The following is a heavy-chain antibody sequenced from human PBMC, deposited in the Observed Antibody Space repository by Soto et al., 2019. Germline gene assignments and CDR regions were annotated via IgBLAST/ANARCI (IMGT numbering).Heavy chain of an antibody. Sequence: AGSLRLSCAASGFTFSNYGMNWVRQAPGKGLEWVANIKPDGSQKWYVDSVRGRFTISRDNAKNSLYLQMSSLRAEDTAIYYCARGDYYDTNGPFSDAFDVWGQGTMVTVSS. D-gene: IGHD3-22*01. V-gene: IGHV3-7*04. J-gene: IGHJ3*01. CDR2: IKPDGSQK. CDR1: GFTFSNYG. CDR3: ARGDYYDTNGPFSDAFDV.